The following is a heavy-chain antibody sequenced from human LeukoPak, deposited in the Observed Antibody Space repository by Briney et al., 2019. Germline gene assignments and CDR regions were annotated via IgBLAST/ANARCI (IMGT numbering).Heavy chain of an antibody. CDR1: EFTFSSYV. CDR3: ARDPSRLLNGGRLDY. J-gene: IGHJ4*02. Sequence: GRSLKLSRVASEFTFSSYVMHWVRQAPGKGLEWVSVISYDGRTTYLSDSVKGRFSTSRDNSKNTVNLQMNSLRDEDTAVYYCARDPSRLLNGGRLDYWGQGTLVTVSS. CDR2: ISYDGRTT. D-gene: IGHD7-27*01. V-gene: IGHV3-30*04.